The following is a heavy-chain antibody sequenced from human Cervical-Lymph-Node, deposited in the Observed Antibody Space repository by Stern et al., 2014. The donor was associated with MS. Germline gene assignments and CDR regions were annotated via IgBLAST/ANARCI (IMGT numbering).Heavy chain of an antibody. CDR2: ISRYNGNT. V-gene: IGHV1-18*01. J-gene: IGHJ4*02. CDR3: ARDDDYTRRAIDY. CDR1: GYTFTYYA. D-gene: IGHD4-11*01. Sequence: QVQLVESGAEVKKPGASVNVSCKTSGYTFTYYAISWIRQAPGQGLEWGGWISRYNGNTNFVQKLQGRVAMTTDTSTSTAYMELRSLRSDDTAVYYCARDDDYTRRAIDYWGQGTLVTVSS.